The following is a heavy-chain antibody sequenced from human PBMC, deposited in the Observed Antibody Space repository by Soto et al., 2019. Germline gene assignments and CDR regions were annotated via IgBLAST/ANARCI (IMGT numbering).Heavy chain of an antibody. D-gene: IGHD3-9*01. Sequence: SETLSLTCPVSGGYISSGGYYWSWIRQHPGKGLEWIGYIYYSGSTYYNPSLKSRVTISVDTSKNQFSLKLSSVTAADTAVYYCARSPYFDHLKYYYYYGMGVWGQGTTVTVSS. J-gene: IGHJ6*02. CDR2: IYYSGST. CDR1: GGYISSGGYY. V-gene: IGHV4-31*03. CDR3: ARSPYFDHLKYYYYYGMGV.